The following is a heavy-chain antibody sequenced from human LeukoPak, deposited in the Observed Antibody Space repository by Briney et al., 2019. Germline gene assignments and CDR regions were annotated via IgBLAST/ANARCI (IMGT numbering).Heavy chain of an antibody. V-gene: IGHV4-38-2*02. CDR3: ARAVEWELLIRFDP. J-gene: IGHJ5*02. CDR1: GYSISSGYY. D-gene: IGHD1-26*01. Sequence: TTSETLSLTCTVSGYSISSGYYWGWIRQPPGKGLEWIGSIYHSGSTYYNPSLKSRVTISVDTSKNQFSLKLSSVTAADTAVYYCARAVEWELLIRFDPWGQGTLVTVSS. CDR2: IYHSGST.